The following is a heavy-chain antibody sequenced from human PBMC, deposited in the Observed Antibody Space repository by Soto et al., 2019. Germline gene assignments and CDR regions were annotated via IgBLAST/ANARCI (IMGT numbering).Heavy chain of an antibody. CDR1: GYTFTSYA. D-gene: IGHD3-3*01. CDR3: ARDLTGYDFPPVAYYFDY. V-gene: IGHV1-3*01. CDR2: INAGNGNT. J-gene: IGHJ4*02. Sequence: ASVKVSCKASGYTFTSYAMHWVRQAPGQRLEWMGWINAGNGNTKYSQKFQGRVTITRDTSASTAYMELSSLRSEDTAVYYCARDLTGYDFPPVAYYFDYWGQGTLVTVSS.